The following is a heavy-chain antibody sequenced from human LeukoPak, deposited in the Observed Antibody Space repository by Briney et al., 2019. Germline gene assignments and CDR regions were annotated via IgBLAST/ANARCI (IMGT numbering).Heavy chain of an antibody. D-gene: IGHD3-9*01. Sequence: GGSLRLSCAASGFTFSSYWMHWVCQAPGKGLVWVSRINSDGSSTSYADSVKGRFTISRDNAKNTLYLQMNSLRAEDTAVYYCARGHYDILTGYPTFDYWGQGTLVTVSS. CDR3: ARGHYDILTGYPTFDY. V-gene: IGHV3-74*01. CDR1: GFTFSSYW. J-gene: IGHJ4*02. CDR2: INSDGSST.